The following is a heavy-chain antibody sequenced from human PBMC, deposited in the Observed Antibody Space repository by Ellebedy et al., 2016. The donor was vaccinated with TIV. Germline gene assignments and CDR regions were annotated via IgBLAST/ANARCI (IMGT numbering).Heavy chain of an antibody. D-gene: IGHD6-19*01. J-gene: IGHJ4*02. CDR2: IIPIFGTA. CDR3: ARERTAVTPFDY. V-gene: IGHV1-69*06. Sequence: SVKVSXXASGGTFSSYAISWVRQAPGQGLEWMGGIIPIFGTANYAQKFQGRVTITADKSTSTAYMELSSLRSEDTAVYYCARERTAVTPFDYWGQGTLVTVSS. CDR1: GGTFSSYA.